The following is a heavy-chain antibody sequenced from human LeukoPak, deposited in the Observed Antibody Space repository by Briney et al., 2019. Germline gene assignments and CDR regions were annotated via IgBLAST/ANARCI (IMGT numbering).Heavy chain of an antibody. V-gene: IGHV4-38-2*02. Sequence: SETLSLTCTVSGYSISSGYYWGWIRQPPGKGLEWLGSIYHSGSTYYKPSLKSRVTISVDTSKNQFSLKLSSVTAADTAVYYCASPAMAFIDQGRYNYYYYMDVWGKGTTVTVSS. CDR3: ASPAMAFIDQGRYNYYYYMDV. J-gene: IGHJ6*03. D-gene: IGHD5-18*01. CDR1: GYSISSGYY. CDR2: IYHSGST.